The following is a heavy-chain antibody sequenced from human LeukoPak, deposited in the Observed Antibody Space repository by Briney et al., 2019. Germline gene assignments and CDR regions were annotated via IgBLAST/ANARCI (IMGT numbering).Heavy chain of an antibody. V-gene: IGHV3-49*04. CDR3: SRGQQYPYGPEFGY. J-gene: IGHJ4*02. CDR2: IRSKIHDGTT. CDR1: GFAFGDYN. D-gene: IGHD3-10*01. Sequence: GGSLRLSCTTSGFAFGDYNMNWVRQAPGKGLEWVGYIRSKIHDGTTGYAASVEGRFTISRDDSKSIVYLQMTSLKSDDTAVYYCSRGQQYPYGPEFGYWGQGTLITVSS.